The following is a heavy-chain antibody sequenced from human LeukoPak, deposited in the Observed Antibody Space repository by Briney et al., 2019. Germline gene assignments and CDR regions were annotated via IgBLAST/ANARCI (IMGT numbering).Heavy chain of an antibody. CDR3: ARGGGYYYDSSGYYLDY. CDR1: GGTFSDYA. D-gene: IGHD3-22*01. V-gene: IGHV1-69*13. J-gene: IGHJ4*02. CDR2: IFPISGPT. Sequence: GASVKVSCKASGGTFSDYAINWVRQAPGQGLEWMGGIFPISGPTNYAQKFQGRVTITADESTNTAYMELSSLRSEDTAVYYCARGGGYYYDSSGYYLDYWGQGTLVTVSS.